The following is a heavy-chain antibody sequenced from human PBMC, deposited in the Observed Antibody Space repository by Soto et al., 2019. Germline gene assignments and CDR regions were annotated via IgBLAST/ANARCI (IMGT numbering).Heavy chain of an antibody. Sequence: VQLVESGGGVVQPGRSLRLSCAASGFTFSSYAMHWVRQAPGKGLEWVAVISYDGSNKYYADSVKGRFTISRDNSKNTLYLQMNSLRAEDTAVYYCARENYGDYDEVKFDPWGQGTLVTVSS. J-gene: IGHJ5*02. V-gene: IGHV3-30-3*01. CDR2: ISYDGSNK. CDR3: ARENYGDYDEVKFDP. D-gene: IGHD4-17*01. CDR1: GFTFSSYA.